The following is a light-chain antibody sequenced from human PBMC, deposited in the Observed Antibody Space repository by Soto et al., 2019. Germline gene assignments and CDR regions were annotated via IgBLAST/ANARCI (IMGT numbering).Light chain of an antibody. CDR2: EVS. V-gene: IGLV2-8*01. CDR1: SSDVGGYNY. Sequence: QSALTQPPSASGSPGQSVTISCIGISSDVGGYNYVSWYQQHPGKAPKVMIYEVSKRPSGVPDRFSGSKSDNTASLTVSGLQVDDEADYYCSSSAGSNNFAFFGGGTKLTVL. CDR3: SSSAGSNNFAF. J-gene: IGLJ2*01.